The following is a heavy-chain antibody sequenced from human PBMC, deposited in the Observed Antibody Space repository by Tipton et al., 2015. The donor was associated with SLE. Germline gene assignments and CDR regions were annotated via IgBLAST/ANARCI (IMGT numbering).Heavy chain of an antibody. CDR2: IDYSGNT. V-gene: IGHV4-30-4*08. J-gene: IGHJ4*02. CDR1: GGSIRSGYF. Sequence: TLSLTCTVSGGSIRSGYFWGWLRQHPEKGLEWIGYIDYSGNTYYNPSLKSRVTTSFDRSKNQFSLNLNSVTAADTAVYYCARHVALYSGYDYWGQGTLVTVSS. D-gene: IGHD5-12*01. CDR3: ARHVALYSGYDY.